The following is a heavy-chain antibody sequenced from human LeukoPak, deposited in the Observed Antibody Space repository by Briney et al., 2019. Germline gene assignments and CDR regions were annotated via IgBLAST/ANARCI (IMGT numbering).Heavy chain of an antibody. CDR1: GFTFDQYG. CDR2: IRYDGSSK. D-gene: IGHD1-7*01. Sequence: GGSLRLSCAASGFTFDQYGMHWVRQAPGKGLEWVAFIRYDGSSKYYADSVKGRFTISRDNSKNTLYLQMTSLRTEDTAVYYCAKGTHWNYVGFDYWGQGTLATVSS. CDR3: AKGTHWNYVGFDY. V-gene: IGHV3-30*02. J-gene: IGHJ4*02.